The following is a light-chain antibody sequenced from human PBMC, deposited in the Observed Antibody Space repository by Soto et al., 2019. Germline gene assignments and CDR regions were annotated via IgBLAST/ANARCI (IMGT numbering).Light chain of an antibody. CDR3: QQYASSPLT. Sequence: IVLTHSPGTLSLSPGERATLSCRASQSVSSSYLAWYQQKPGQAPSLLIYGASSRASGIPDRFSGSRSGTDFTLTISRLEPEDFAVYYCQQYASSPLTFGGGTKVDI. V-gene: IGKV3-20*01. CDR2: GAS. CDR1: QSVSSSY. J-gene: IGKJ4*01.